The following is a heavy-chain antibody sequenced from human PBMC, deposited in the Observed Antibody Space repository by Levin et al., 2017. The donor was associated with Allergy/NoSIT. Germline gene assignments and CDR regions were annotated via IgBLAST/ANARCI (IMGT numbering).Heavy chain of an antibody. D-gene: IGHD5-24*01. CDR2: INEDGSGK. Sequence: ASVKVSCTASGITFNTYWMSWVRQAPGMGLEWVANINEDGSGKYYVGSVKGRFTISRDNAKNSVYLQMNSLRGEDTAFYYCASARSFDHWGQGAWSPSPQ. V-gene: IGHV3-7*01. CDR1: GITFNTYW. J-gene: IGHJ4*02. CDR3: ASARSFDH.